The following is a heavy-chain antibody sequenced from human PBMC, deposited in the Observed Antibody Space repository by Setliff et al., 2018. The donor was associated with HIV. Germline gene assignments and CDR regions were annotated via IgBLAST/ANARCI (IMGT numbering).Heavy chain of an antibody. CDR3: ARERVGALDY. CDR1: GFTFSNFP. CDR2: ISSDAVTRTI. D-gene: IGHD3-16*01. J-gene: IGHJ4*02. Sequence: GGSLRLSCAVSGFTFSNFPMNWVRQAPGKGLEWVSTISSDAVTRTIYYADSVKGRFTISRDNAKNSLYLQMNSLRAEDTAVYYCARERVGALDYWGQGALVTV. V-gene: IGHV3-48*01.